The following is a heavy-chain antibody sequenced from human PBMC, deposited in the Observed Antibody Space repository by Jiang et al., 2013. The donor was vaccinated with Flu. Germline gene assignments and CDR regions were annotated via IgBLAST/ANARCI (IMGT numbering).Heavy chain of an antibody. Sequence: PGASVKVSCKASGYTFTSYAMNWVRQAPGQGLEWMGWINTNTGNPTYAQGFTGRFVFSLDTSVSTAYLQISSLKAEDTAVYYCARVSMKQQLVSDFDYWGQGTLVTVSS. CDR3: ARVSMKQQLVSDFDY. CDR1: GYTFTSYA. D-gene: IGHD6-13*01. J-gene: IGHJ4*02. V-gene: IGHV7-4-1*02. CDR2: INTNTGNP.